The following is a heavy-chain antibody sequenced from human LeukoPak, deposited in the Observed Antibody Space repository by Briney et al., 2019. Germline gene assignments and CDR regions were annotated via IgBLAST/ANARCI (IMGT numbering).Heavy chain of an antibody. CDR3: VGEPVDY. CDR1: GFTFSNYA. J-gene: IGHJ4*02. CDR2: ISYDGSNK. Sequence: GRSLRLSCAASGFTFSNYAMHWVRQAPGKGLEWVAVISYDGSNKYYADTVKGRFTISRDNSKNTLYLQMNSLRAEDTAVYYCVGEPVDYWGQGTLVTVSS. V-gene: IGHV3-30*04. D-gene: IGHD2-21*01.